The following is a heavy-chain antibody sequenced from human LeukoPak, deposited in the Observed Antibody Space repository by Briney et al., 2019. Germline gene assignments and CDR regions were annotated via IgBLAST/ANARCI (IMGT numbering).Heavy chain of an antibody. D-gene: IGHD3-22*01. CDR1: GFTFSSYA. J-gene: IGHJ6*02. CDR3: ARYFDPPDITMIVVISWNYYYGMDV. CDR2: ISGSGGST. V-gene: IGHV3-23*01. Sequence: PGGSLRLSCAASGFTFSSYAMSWVRQAPGKGLEWVSAISGSGGSTYYADSVKGRFTISRDNSKNTLYLQMNSLRAEDTAVYYCARYFDPPDITMIVVISWNYYYGMDVWGQGTTVTVSS.